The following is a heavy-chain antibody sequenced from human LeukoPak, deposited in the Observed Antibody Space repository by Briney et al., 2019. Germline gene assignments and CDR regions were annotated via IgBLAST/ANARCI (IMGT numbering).Heavy chain of an antibody. J-gene: IGHJ4*02. CDR3: ARAASRGYCSGGSCYSYFDY. CDR1: GFSFTTSA. V-gene: IGHV1-58*02. CDR2: IVVGSGHT. Sequence: SVKVSCKASGFSFTTSAMQWVRQARGQRLEWIGWIVVGSGHTRYAQKFQERITITRDMSTSTAYMQLSNLRSDDTAVYYCARAASRGYCSGGSCYSYFDYWGQGTLVTVSS. D-gene: IGHD2-15*01.